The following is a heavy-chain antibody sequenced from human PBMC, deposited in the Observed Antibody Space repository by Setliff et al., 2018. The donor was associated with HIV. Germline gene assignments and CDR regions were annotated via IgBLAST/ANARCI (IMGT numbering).Heavy chain of an antibody. Sequence: ASETLSLTCTVSGDSISSGGYYWSWIRQPAGQGLEWIGRICTSGNTNYNPSTNYNPSLKSRITISLETSRNQFSLRVTSVTATDTAVYYCTRQSPVAGSGAFDIWGQGTMVTVSS. CDR3: TRQSPVAGSGAFDI. CDR1: GDSISSGGYY. V-gene: IGHV4-61*02. J-gene: IGHJ3*02. CDR2: ICTSGNTNYNPST. D-gene: IGHD6-19*01.